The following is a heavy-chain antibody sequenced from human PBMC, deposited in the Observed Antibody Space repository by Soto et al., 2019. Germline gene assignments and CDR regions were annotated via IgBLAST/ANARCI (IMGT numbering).Heavy chain of an antibody. J-gene: IGHJ5*02. CDR2: INPSGGST. CDR3: ARERIEASPRGGWFDP. Sequence: ASVKVSCKASGYTFTSYYMHWVRQAPGQGLEWMGIINPSGGSTSYAQKFQGRVTMTRDTSTSTVYMELSSLRSEDTAVYYCARERIEASPRGGWFDPWGQGTLVTVSS. D-gene: IGHD6-6*01. CDR1: GYTFTSYY. V-gene: IGHV1-46*01.